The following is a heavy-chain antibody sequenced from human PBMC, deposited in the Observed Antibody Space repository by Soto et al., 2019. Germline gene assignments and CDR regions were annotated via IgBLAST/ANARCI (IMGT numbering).Heavy chain of an antibody. D-gene: IGHD3-3*02. CDR1: GFTFSIYA. CDR3: AKDSMDHNSVWDPFDL. CDR2: IGGGPDDT. J-gene: IGHJ3*01. V-gene: IGHV3-23*01. Sequence: VQLLESGGGLVQPGGSLRLSCAASGFTFSIYAMSWVRQAPGKGLEWVSSIGGGPDDTYYADPVKGRFIISRDNSKSTVSLQMNGLRAEDTAIYYCAKDSMDHNSVWDPFDLWGQGTMVTISS.